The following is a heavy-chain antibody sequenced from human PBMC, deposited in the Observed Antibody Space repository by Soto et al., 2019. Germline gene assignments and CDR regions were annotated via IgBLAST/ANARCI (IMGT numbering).Heavy chain of an antibody. CDR1: GGTFSSYA. V-gene: IGHV1-69*06. D-gene: IGHD6-19*01. Sequence: QVQLVQSGAEVKKPGSSVKVSCKASGGTFSSYAISWVRQAPGQGLEWMGGIIPIFGTANYAQKFQGRVTITAVKSTSTAYMELSSLRSEDTAVYYCAATDPINSSGRGYYFDYWGQGTLVTVSS. CDR3: AATDPINSSGRGYYFDY. J-gene: IGHJ4*02. CDR2: IIPIFGTA.